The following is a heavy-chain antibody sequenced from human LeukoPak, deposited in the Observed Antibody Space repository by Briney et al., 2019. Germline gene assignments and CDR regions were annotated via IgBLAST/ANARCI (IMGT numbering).Heavy chain of an antibody. J-gene: IGHJ4*02. V-gene: IGHV3-15*01. Sequence: PGGSLRLSCAATGFTFSNAWMSWVRQAPGKGLEGVGRIKSKTDGGSTDYAAPVKGRFTISRDDSKNTLYLQMNSLKTEDTAVYYCTGVSPNWNSLAPYYFDYWGQGTLVTVSS. CDR3: TGVSPNWNSLAPYYFDY. CDR2: IKSKTDGGST. CDR1: GFTFSNAW. D-gene: IGHD1-7*01.